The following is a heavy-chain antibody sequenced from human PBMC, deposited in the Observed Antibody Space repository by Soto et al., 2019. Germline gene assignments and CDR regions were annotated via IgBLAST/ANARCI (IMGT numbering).Heavy chain of an antibody. CDR1: GASMSSYY. CDR2: MYYSGST. Sequence: SETLSLTCIVSGASMSSYYWSWIRQPPGKGLEWIGYMYYSGSTNYNPSLKSRVTISLDTSKNQFSLKLTSVTAADTAVYYCATVPYYYDSSGYYYPQGHSDYWGQGTLVTVSS. V-gene: IGHV4-59*01. D-gene: IGHD3-22*01. J-gene: IGHJ4*02. CDR3: ATVPYYYDSSGYYYPQGHSDY.